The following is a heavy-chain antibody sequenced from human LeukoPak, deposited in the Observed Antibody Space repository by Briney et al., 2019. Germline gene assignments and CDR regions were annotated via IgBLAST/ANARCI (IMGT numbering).Heavy chain of an antibody. CDR1: GFTFSSYA. J-gene: IGHJ6*03. CDR2: ISGSGGST. Sequence: GGSLRLSCAASGFTFSSYAMSWVRQAPGKGLEWVSAISGSGGSTYYADSVKGRFTISRDNSKNTLYLQMNSLRAEDTAVYYCAKYLYYYYYYYMDVWGKGTTVTVSS. CDR3: AKYLYYYYYYYMDV. V-gene: IGHV3-23*01.